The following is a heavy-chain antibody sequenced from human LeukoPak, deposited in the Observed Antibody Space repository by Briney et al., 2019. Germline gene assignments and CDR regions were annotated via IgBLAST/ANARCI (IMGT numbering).Heavy chain of an antibody. V-gene: IGHV4-59*08. CDR1: GGSISSYY. Sequence: PSETLSLTCTVSGGSISSYYWSWIRQPPGKGLEWMGYIYYSGSTNYSPSLKSRVTISVDTSKSQFSLKLSSVTAADTAVYFCAKYGNSGWVIDSGGQGTLVTVSS. J-gene: IGHJ4*02. CDR2: IYYSGST. D-gene: IGHD6-19*01. CDR3: AKYGNSGWVIDS.